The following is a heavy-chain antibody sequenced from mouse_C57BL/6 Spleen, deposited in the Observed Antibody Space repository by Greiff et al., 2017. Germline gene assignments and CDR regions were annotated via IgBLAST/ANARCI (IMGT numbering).Heavy chain of an antibody. J-gene: IGHJ3*01. Sequence: QVQLQQSGAELVRPGTSVKLSCKASGYTFTSYWMHWVKQRPGQGLEWIGVIDPSGSYTNYNQKFKGKATLTVDTPSSTAYMQLRSLTSEDLAVYYCARCTWVVAPGFAYWGQGTLVTVSA. CDR2: IDPSGSYT. CDR1: GYTFTSYW. CDR3: ARCTWVVAPGFAY. V-gene: IGHV1-59*01. D-gene: IGHD1-1*01.